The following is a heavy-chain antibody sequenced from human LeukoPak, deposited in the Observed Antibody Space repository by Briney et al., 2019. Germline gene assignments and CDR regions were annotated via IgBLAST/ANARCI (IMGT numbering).Heavy chain of an antibody. CDR2: IKSKTDGETT. J-gene: IGHJ4*02. V-gene: IGHV3-15*07. CDR1: GFTFSNAW. CDR3: TTSYLAVAGYYFDY. Sequence: GGSLRLSCAASGFTFSNAWMNWVRQAPGKGLEWVGRIKSKTDGETTDYAAPVKGRFTISRDDSKYTLYLQMNSLETEDTAVYYCTTSYLAVAGYYFDYWGQGTLVTVSS. D-gene: IGHD6-19*01.